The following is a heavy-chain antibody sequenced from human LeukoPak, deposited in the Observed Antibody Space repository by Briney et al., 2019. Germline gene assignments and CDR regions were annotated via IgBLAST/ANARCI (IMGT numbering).Heavy chain of an antibody. CDR1: GFAFSRSG. J-gene: IGHJ4*02. CDR2: ISPSSSTR. V-gene: IGHV3-48*02. Sequence: GGSLRLSCVASGFAFSRSGMNWVRQAPGKGLEWLSCISPSSSTRHYADSVKGRLIISRDNAKNSLYLQMNSLTEEDTAVYYCARDIPGALTGYCRGFDYWGQETPVTVSS. D-gene: IGHD3-9*01. CDR3: ARDIPGALTGYCRGFDY.